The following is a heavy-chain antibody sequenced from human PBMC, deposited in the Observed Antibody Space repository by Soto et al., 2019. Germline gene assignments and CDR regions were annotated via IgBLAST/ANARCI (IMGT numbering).Heavy chain of an antibody. V-gene: IGHV4-38-2*02. CDR3: ARANTSVDSGYDIDY. CDR1: GCSISSGYY. CDR2: IYHSGST. Sequence: ETLSRTGSVSGCSISSGYYWGWIRQPPGKGLEWIGSIYHSGSTYYNPSLKSRVTISVDTSKNQFSLKLSSVTAADTAVYYCARANTSVDSGYDIDYWGQGTLVTVSS. D-gene: IGHD5-12*01. J-gene: IGHJ4*02.